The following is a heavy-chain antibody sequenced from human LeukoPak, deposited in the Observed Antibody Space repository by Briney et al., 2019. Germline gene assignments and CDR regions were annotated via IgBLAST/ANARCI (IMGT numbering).Heavy chain of an antibody. CDR2: INHSGST. CDR1: GGSFSGYY. V-gene: IGHV4-34*01. J-gene: IGHJ4*02. D-gene: IGHD2-2*01. CDR3: ARPIDCSATTCSSPFDY. Sequence: SETLSLTCAVYGGSFSGYYWSWIRQPPGKGLERIGEINHSGSTNYNPSLKSRVTISVDTSKNQFSLKLRSVTAADTAVYYCARPIDCSATTCSSPFDYWGQGSLVTVSA.